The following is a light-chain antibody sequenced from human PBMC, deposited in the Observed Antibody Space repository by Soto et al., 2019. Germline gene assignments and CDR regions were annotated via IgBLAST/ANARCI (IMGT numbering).Light chain of an antibody. CDR2: GAS. Sequence: EFVLTQSPGTLSLSPGERATLSCRASQSLSSSYLAWYQQKPGQAPRLLIYGASSRATGIPDRFSGSGSGTDFTLTISRLEPEDFAVYYCQQYGSSPWTFGQGTRCIS. J-gene: IGKJ1*01. CDR3: QQYGSSPWT. V-gene: IGKV3-20*01. CDR1: QSLSSSY.